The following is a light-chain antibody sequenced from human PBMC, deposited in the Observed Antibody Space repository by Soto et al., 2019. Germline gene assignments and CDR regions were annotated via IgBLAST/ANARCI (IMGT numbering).Light chain of an antibody. CDR1: QSISSY. CDR2: AAS. CDR3: QHSYSTPRT. J-gene: IGKJ1*01. V-gene: IGKV1-39*01. Sequence: DIVMTQSPSSLSASVGDRVTITCQASQSISSYLNWYQQKPGKAPKLLIYAASSLQSGVPSRFSGSGSGTDFTLTISSLQPEDFATYYCQHSYSTPRTFGQGTKVDIK.